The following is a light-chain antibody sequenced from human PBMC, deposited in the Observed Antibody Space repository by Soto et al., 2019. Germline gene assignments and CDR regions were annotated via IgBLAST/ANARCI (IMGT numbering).Light chain of an antibody. V-gene: IGLV4-60*03. J-gene: IGLJ2*01. Sequence: QSVLTQSSSASASLGSSVKLTCTLSSGHSSYIIAWHQQQPGKAPRYLMKLEGSGSYNKGSGVPDRFSGSSSGADRYLTISNLQSEDESEYHCETWATNTRVFGGGTQLPVL. CDR2: LEGSGSY. CDR3: ETWATNTRV. CDR1: SGHSSYI.